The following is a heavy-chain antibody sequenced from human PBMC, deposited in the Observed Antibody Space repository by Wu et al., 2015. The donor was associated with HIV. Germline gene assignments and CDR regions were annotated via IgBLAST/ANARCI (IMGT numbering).Heavy chain of an antibody. D-gene: IGHD6-13*01. V-gene: IGHV1-18*01. CDR2: MNPSTGDT. CDR3: ARGHVAAASGIIGY. J-gene: IGHJ4*02. Sequence: QVQLVQSEAEVKKPGASVKVSCKASGYSFPNYGISWVRQAPGQGLEWMGLMNPSTGDTTYAQNFQGRVTMTRDTSITTAYMEVNNLKPDDTAVYYCARGHVAAASGIIGYWGQGTLVIVSS. CDR1: GYSFPNYG.